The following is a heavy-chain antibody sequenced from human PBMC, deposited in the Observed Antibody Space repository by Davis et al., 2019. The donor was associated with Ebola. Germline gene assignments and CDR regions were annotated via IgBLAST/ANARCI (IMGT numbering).Heavy chain of an antibody. CDR1: GFTFSGSA. D-gene: IGHD5-24*01. Sequence: GVLKISCAASGFTFSGSAMHWVRQASGKGLEWVGRIRSKANSYATAYAASVKGRFTISRDDSKNTAYLQMNSLKTEDTAVYYCTRASEGSSREVWGQGTLVTVSS. J-gene: IGHJ4*02. CDR3: TRASEGSSREV. V-gene: IGHV3-73*01. CDR2: IRSKANSYAT.